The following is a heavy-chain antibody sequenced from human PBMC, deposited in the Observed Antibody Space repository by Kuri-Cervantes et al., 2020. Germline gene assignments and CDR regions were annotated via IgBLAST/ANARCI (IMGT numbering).Heavy chain of an antibody. D-gene: IGHD5-18*01. CDR2: IKSKADGGTT. Sequence: GGSLRLSCAASGFTFSNSWMHWVRQAPGKGLEWVGRIKSKADGGTTDYAAPVKGRFTISRDDSKNTLYLQMHSLKTEDTAVYYCTTGQDTAMITFYYYFGMDVWGQGTTVTVSS. CDR1: GFTFSNSW. CDR3: TTGQDTAMITFYYYFGMDV. J-gene: IGHJ6*02. V-gene: IGHV3-15*01.